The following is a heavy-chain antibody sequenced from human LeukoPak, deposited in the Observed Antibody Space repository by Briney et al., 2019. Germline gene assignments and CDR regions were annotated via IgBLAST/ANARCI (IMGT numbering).Heavy chain of an antibody. CDR2: IIPMFGTA. CDR1: GGSFSSHA. J-gene: IGHJ4*02. D-gene: IGHD2-15*01. CDR3: ARALGYCSGGSCYSHYGRGDS. V-gene: IGHV1-69*01. Sequence: SVKVSCKASGGSFSSHAINWVRQAPGQGLEWMGGIIPMFGTANYTQKFQGRVTITADASTAYMELSSLRSEDTAIYFCARALGYCSGGSCYSHYGRGDSWGQGTLVIVSS.